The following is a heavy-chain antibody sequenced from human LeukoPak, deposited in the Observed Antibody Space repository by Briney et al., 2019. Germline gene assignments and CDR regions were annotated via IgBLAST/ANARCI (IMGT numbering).Heavy chain of an antibody. Sequence: GGSLRLSCAASGFTLSTFPMHWVRQAPGKGLEWVTVISHDGRIQLYTDSVKGRFTIPRDTSKNTLNLQMNSLRPEDTAVYSCARDARRGSPDYFHLWGQGTLVTVSS. D-gene: IGHD3-10*01. CDR2: ISHDGRIQ. J-gene: IGHJ4*02. CDR1: GFTLSTFP. CDR3: ARDARRGSPDYFHL. V-gene: IGHV3-30*04.